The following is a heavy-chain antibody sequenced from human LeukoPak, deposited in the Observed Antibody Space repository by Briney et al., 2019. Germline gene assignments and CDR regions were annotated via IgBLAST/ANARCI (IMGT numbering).Heavy chain of an antibody. D-gene: IGHD2-21*01. CDR3: ARAPVTSCRGAYCYPLDY. Sequence: PGGSLRLSCAASGFPLSSYAMSWVRQAPGKGLEWVSATSSSDAGTYYADSVRGRFTISRDNSKNTLYLQMNSLRVEDAAVYYCARAPVTSCRGAYCYPLDYWGQGTLVTVSS. CDR1: GFPLSSYA. V-gene: IGHV3-23*01. J-gene: IGHJ4*02. CDR2: TSSSDAGT.